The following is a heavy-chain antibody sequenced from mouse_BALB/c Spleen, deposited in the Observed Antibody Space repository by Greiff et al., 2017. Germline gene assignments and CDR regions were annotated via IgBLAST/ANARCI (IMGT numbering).Heavy chain of an antibody. D-gene: IGHD1-1*01. Sequence: EVKLQESGGGLVQPGGSRKLSCAASGFTFSSFGMHWVRQAPEKGLEWVAYISSGSSTIYYADTVKGRFTISRDNPKNTLFLQMTSLRSEDTAMYYCARSGSRFDYWGQGTTLTVSS. CDR1: GFTFSSFG. CDR3: ARSGSRFDY. V-gene: IGHV5-17*02. CDR2: ISSGSSTI. J-gene: IGHJ2*01.